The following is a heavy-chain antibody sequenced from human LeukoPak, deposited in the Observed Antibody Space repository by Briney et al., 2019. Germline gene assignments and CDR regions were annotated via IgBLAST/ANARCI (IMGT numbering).Heavy chain of an antibody. J-gene: IGHJ4*02. D-gene: IGHD5-24*01. CDR3: AGDGYNSRRFFDY. CDR2: INPNSGGT. CDR1: GYTFTDYY. Sequence: ASVKVSCKASGYTFTDYYMHWVRQAPGQGLEWMGWINPNSGGTSYAQKFQGRVTLTSDTSINTAYMELRRLISDDTAVYYCAGDGYNSRRFFDYCGQGTLVTVS. V-gene: IGHV1-2*02.